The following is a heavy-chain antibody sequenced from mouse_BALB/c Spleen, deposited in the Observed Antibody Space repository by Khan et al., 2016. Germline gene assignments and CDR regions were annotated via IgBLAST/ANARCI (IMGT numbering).Heavy chain of an antibody. Sequence: QVQLKQPGAELVKPGASVKLSCKASGYTLTNYYMYWVKQRPGQGLEWIGGINPSNGGTNFNEKFMSKATLTVDKSSTTAYMQLSSLTSEDSAVYYCTRLKVSAPYHIMDYWGQGTSVTVSS. V-gene: IGHV1S81*02. CDR3: TRLKVSAPYHIMDY. J-gene: IGHJ4*01. CDR1: GYTLTNYY. CDR2: INPSNGGT. D-gene: IGHD1-3*01.